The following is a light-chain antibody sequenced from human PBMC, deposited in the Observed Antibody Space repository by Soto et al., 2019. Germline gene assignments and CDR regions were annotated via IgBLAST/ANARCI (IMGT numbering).Light chain of an antibody. Sequence: QAVVTQEPSFSVSPGGTVTLTCGLTSGSVSTGNHPTWYQQTPGQAPRTLIHSTDTRSSGVPDRFSGSILGNKAALTITGAQADDESDYYCVLYLGGGIWVFGGGTQLTVL. CDR3: VLYLGGGIWV. V-gene: IGLV8-61*01. J-gene: IGLJ3*02. CDR2: STD. CDR1: SGSVSTGNH.